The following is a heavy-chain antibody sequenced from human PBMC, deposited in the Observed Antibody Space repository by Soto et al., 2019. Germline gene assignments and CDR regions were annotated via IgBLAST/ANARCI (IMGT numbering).Heavy chain of an antibody. CDR1: GGTFSSYT. D-gene: IGHD6-13*01. V-gene: IGHV1-69*08. CDR3: ASHHAPQLVDAFDI. Sequence: QVQLVQSGAEVKKRGSSVKVSCKASGGTFSSYTISWVRQAPGQGLEWMGRIIPILGTANYAQKFQGRVTITADKSTSTAYMELSSLRSEDTAVNYCASHHAPQLVDAFDIWGQGTMVTVSS. J-gene: IGHJ3*02. CDR2: IIPILGTA.